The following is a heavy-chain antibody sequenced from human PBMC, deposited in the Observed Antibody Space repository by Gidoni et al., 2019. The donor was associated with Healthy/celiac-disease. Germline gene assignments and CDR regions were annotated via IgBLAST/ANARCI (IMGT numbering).Heavy chain of an antibody. CDR2: ISYDGSNK. J-gene: IGHJ4*02. CDR3: AKEINYCSSTSCYIPLEGVDY. CDR1: GFTFSSYG. D-gene: IGHD2-2*01. Sequence: QVQLVESGGGVVQPGRSLRLSCAASGFTFSSYGMHWVRQAPGKGLAWVAVISYDGSNKYYADSVKGRFTISRDNSKNTLYLQMNSLRAEDTAVYYCAKEINYCSSTSCYIPLEGVDYWGQGTLVTVSS. V-gene: IGHV3-30*18.